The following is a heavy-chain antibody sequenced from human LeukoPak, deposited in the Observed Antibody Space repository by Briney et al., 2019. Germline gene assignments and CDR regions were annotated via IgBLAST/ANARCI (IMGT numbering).Heavy chain of an antibody. CDR1: GFTFSGYS. J-gene: IGHJ4*02. D-gene: IGHD3-22*01. V-gene: IGHV3-21*01. CDR3: ARDRHKYNYDSGGYPPY. Sequence: GGSLRLSCAASGFTFSGYSMNWVRQAPGKGLEWVSSISSSSSYIYYADSMEGRFTISRDNAKKSLYLQMNTLRAEDTAVYYCARDRHKYNYDSGGYPPYWGQGTLVTVSS. CDR2: ISSSSSYI.